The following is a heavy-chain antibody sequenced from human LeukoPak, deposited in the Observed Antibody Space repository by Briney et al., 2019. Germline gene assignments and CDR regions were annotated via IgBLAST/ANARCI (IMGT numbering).Heavy chain of an antibody. CDR1: DGSISSNAYY. CDR3: AGDSREYDILTGYYETGYFDF. Sequence: SETLSLTCTVSDGSISSNAYYWSWIRQHPGKGLDWIGYIHYSGSTYYNPSLKSRVSISVDTSKNQFSLKLNSVTAADTAVYFCAGDSREYDILTGYYETGYFDFWGQGTLVTVSS. V-gene: IGHV4-31*03. D-gene: IGHD3-9*01. CDR2: IHYSGST. J-gene: IGHJ4*02.